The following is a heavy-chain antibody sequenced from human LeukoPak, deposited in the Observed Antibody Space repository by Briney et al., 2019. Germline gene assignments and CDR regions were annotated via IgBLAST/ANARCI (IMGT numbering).Heavy chain of an antibody. Sequence: PSQTLSLTCTVSGGSISSGGYYWSWIRQHPGKGLEWIGYIYYSGSTYYNPSLKSRVTISVDTSKNQFSLKLSSVTAADAAVYYCAREFMVRGVAYYGMDVWGQGTTVTVSS. CDR3: AREFMVRGVAYYGMDV. CDR2: IYYSGST. J-gene: IGHJ6*02. D-gene: IGHD3-10*01. CDR1: GGSISSGGYY. V-gene: IGHV4-31*03.